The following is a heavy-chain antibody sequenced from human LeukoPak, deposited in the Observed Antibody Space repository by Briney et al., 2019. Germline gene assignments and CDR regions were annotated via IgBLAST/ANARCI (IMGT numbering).Heavy chain of an antibody. CDR1: GYSFTSYW. V-gene: IGHV5-51*01. J-gene: IGHJ4*02. D-gene: IGHD6-19*01. CDR3: ARSQRAGTFMEAFDY. Sequence: GESLKISCKGSGYSFTSYWIGWVRPMPGKGLEWMGIIYPGDSDTRYSPSFQGQVTISADKSISTAYLQWSSLKASDTAMYYCARSQRAGTFMEAFDYWGQGTLVTVS. CDR2: IYPGDSDT.